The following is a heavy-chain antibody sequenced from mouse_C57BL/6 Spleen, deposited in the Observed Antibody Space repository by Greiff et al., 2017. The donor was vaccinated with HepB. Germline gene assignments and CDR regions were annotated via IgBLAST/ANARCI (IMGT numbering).Heavy chain of an antibody. J-gene: IGHJ2*01. CDR2: IYPGSGNT. Sequence: QVQLKESGAELVRPGASVKLSCKASGYTFTDYYINWVKQRPGQGLEWIARIYPGSGNTYYNEKFKGKATLTAEKSSSTAYMQLSSLTSEDSAVYFCARESPLYAYFDYWGQGTTLTVSS. CDR3: ARESPLYAYFDY. D-gene: IGHD1-1*01. V-gene: IGHV1-76*01. CDR1: GYTFTDYY.